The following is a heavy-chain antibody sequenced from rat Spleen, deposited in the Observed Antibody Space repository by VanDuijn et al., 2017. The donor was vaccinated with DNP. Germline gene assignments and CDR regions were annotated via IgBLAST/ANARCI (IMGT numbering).Heavy chain of an antibody. J-gene: IGHJ3*01. CDR3: ARAGSYGFMAY. CDR1: GFNFNDYL. V-gene: IGHV4-2*01. Sequence: EVKLVESGGGLVQPGGSLKLSCAASGFNFNDYLMGWVRQAPGKGLEWIGEINKNGRTINYTPSLKAKFTISRDNAQNTQFLQMSKLGSEDTAIDYGARAGSYGFMAYWGQGTLVTVSS. D-gene: IGHD1-11*01. CDR2: INKNGRTI.